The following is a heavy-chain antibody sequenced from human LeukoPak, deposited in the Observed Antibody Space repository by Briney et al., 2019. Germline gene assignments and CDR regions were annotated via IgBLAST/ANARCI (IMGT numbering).Heavy chain of an antibody. CDR1: GGSFSGYY. D-gene: IGHD6-13*01. V-gene: IGHV4-34*01. CDR3: ARAYSSSWYPVDY. CDR2: INHSGST. Sequence: PSETLSLTSAVYGGSFSGYYWSWIRQPPGKGLEWIGEINHSGSTNYNPSLKSRVTISVDTSKNQFSLKLSSVTAADTAVYYCARAYSSSWYPVDYWGQGTLVTVSS. J-gene: IGHJ4*02.